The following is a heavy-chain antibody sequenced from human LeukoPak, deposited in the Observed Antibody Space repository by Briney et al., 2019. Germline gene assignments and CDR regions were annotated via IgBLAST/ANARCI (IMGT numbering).Heavy chain of an antibody. D-gene: IGHD6-19*01. Sequence: GGSLRLSCVASGFTFSSYWMTWVRQAPGKGLEWLANIKEDGGIKYYLDSVRGRFTISRDNAKTSVYLQLNSLRADDTAVYYCARDVWTGVAVSDYWGQGTLVTVSS. CDR2: IKEDGGIK. J-gene: IGHJ4*02. CDR1: GFTFSSYW. V-gene: IGHV3-7*01. CDR3: ARDVWTGVAVSDY.